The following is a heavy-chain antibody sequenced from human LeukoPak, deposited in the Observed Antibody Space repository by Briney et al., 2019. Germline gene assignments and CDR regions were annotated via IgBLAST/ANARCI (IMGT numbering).Heavy chain of an antibody. CDR3: AKDQGSSWSYFDY. CDR2: ISGSGGST. Sequence: AGGSLRLSCAASGFTFSSYAMSWVRRAPGKGLEWVSAISGSGGSTYYADSVKGRFTISRDNSKNTLYLQMNSLRAEDTAVYYCAKDQGSSWSYFDYWGQGTLVIVSS. D-gene: IGHD6-13*01. V-gene: IGHV3-23*01. J-gene: IGHJ4*02. CDR1: GFTFSSYA.